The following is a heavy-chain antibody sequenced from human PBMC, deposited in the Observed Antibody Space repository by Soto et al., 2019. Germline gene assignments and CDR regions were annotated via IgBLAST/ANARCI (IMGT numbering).Heavy chain of an antibody. CDR1: GFTFSSYS. V-gene: IGHV3-21*01. Sequence: EVQLVESGGGLVKPGGSLRLSCAASGFTFSSYSMNWVRQAPGKGLEWVLSISSSSSYIFYADSVKGRFTISRDNAKNSLYLQMNSLRAEDTAVFYCARDGNGGFGENYYYGMDVWGQGTTVTVSS. CDR2: ISSSSSYI. D-gene: IGHD3-10*01. CDR3: ARDGNGGFGENYYYGMDV. J-gene: IGHJ6*02.